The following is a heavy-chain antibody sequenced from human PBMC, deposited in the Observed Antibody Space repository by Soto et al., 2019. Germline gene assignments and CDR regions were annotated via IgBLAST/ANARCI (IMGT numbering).Heavy chain of an antibody. J-gene: IGHJ4*02. V-gene: IGHV1-3*01. D-gene: IGHD3-10*01. Sequence: QVQLVQSGAEVKKPGASVKVSCKASGYTFTNYAMHWVRQAPGQRLEWMGWINAAIGNTKYSQKFQGSVTITRDTSANTVYMELSSLRSEDTAVYYCARRIVYGSGSYSFDYWGQGTLVTVSS. CDR3: ARRIVYGSGSYSFDY. CDR2: INAAIGNT. CDR1: GYTFTNYA.